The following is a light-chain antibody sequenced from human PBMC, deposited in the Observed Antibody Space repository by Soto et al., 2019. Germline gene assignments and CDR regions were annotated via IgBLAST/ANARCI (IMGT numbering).Light chain of an antibody. CDR2: GAS. Sequence: VLSESLETASLHPGQSAVHCGSPSQSVRSSSLAWYQQKPGQAPRLLIYGASSRATGIPDRFSGSGSGADFTLTISRLEPEDFAVYYCQQYSTTPITFGGGTKVDIK. V-gene: IGKV3-20*01. CDR1: QSVRSSS. J-gene: IGKJ4*01. CDR3: QQYSTTPIT.